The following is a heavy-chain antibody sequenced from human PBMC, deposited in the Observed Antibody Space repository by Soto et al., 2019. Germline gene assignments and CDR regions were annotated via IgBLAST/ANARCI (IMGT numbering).Heavy chain of an antibody. CDR2: ITGSSDYT. V-gene: IGHV3-11*05. Sequence: QVQLVESGGGLVRPGGSLRLSCAASGFTFSDYYMTWIRQAPGKGLEWVSYITGSSDYTNYAHSVKGRFTISRDNVKNSLYLQMNSLRAEDTAVYYCAREYYYGMDVWGQGTTVTVSS. CDR1: GFTFSDYY. J-gene: IGHJ6*02. CDR3: AREYYYGMDV.